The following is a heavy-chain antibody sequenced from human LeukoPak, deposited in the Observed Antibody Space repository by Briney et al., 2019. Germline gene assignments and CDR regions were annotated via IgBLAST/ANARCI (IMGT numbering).Heavy chain of an antibody. D-gene: IGHD6-6*01. J-gene: IGHJ4*02. V-gene: IGHV4-59*01. CDR1: GGSISSYY. Sequence: PSETLSLTCTVSGGSISSYYWSWIRQPPGKGLEWIGYIYNSGSTNYNPSLKSRVTISVDTSKKQFSLKLSSVTAADTAVYYCARRHVQYSSSSDPYYFDYWGQGTLVTVSS. CDR3: ARRHVQYSSSSDPYYFDY. CDR2: IYNSGST.